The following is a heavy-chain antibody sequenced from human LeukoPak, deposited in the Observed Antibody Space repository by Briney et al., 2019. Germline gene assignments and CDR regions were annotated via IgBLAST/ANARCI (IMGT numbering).Heavy chain of an antibody. J-gene: IGHJ4*02. D-gene: IGHD3-9*01. Sequence: PGGSLRLSCAASGFTFSSYEMNWVRQAPGKGLEWVSVIYSGGSTYYADSVKGRFTISRDNSKNTLYLQMNSLRAEDTAVYYCARSGEGDILTGYPFDYWGQGTLVTVSS. CDR2: IYSGGST. V-gene: IGHV3-53*01. CDR3: ARSGEGDILTGYPFDY. CDR1: GFTFSSYE.